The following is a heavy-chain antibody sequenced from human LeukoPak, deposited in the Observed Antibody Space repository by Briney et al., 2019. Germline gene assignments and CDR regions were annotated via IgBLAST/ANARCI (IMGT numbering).Heavy chain of an antibody. Sequence: GSLRLSCAASGFTFSDYYMSWIRQPPGKGLEWIGYIYYSGTTNYNPSLKSRVTISVDTSKNQFSLKLISVTAADTAVYYCARGRQLVGHWGQGTLVTVSS. CDR2: IYYSGTT. CDR3: ARGRQLVGH. V-gene: IGHV4-59*01. D-gene: IGHD6-6*01. CDR1: GFTFSDYY. J-gene: IGHJ5*02.